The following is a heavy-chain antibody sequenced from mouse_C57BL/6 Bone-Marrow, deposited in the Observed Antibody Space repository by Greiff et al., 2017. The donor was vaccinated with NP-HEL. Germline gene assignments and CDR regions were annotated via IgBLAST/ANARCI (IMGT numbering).Heavy chain of an antibody. D-gene: IGHD2-3*01. J-gene: IGHJ3*01. CDR3: ATSLYDGYPWFAY. Sequence: QVQLKESGPGLVAPSQSLSITCTVSGFSLTSYAISWVRQPPGKGLEWLGEIWTGGGTNYNSALKSRLGISKDNSKSQFFLKMNRLQTDDTARYYCATSLYDGYPWFAYWGQGTLVTVSA. CDR1: GFSLTSYA. V-gene: IGHV2-9-1*01. CDR2: IWTGGGT.